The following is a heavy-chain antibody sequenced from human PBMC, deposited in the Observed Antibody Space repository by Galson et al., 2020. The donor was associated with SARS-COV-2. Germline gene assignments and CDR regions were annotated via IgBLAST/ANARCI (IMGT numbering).Heavy chain of an antibody. J-gene: IGHJ6*04. V-gene: IGHV4-59*01. CDR2: IYYSGST. D-gene: IGHD3-3*01. CDR3: ARGATIFGVVIMGRDV. CDR1: GGSISSYY. Sequence: SQTLSLTCTVSGGSISSYYWSWIRQPPGKGLEWIGYIYYSGSTNYNPSLKSRVTISVDTSKNQFSLKLSSVTAADTAVYYCARGATIFGVVIMGRDVWGKGTTVTVSS.